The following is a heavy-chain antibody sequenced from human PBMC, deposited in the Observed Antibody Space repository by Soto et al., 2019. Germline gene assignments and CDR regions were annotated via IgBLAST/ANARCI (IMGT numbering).Heavy chain of an antibody. CDR1: GYSFTSYW. CDR3: ARSSIAAAGRAWFDP. CDR2: IYPGDSDT. V-gene: IGHV5-51*01. D-gene: IGHD6-13*01. J-gene: IGHJ5*02. Sequence: RGESLKISCKGSGYSFTSYWIGWVRQMPGKGLEWMGIIYPGDSDTRYSPSFQGQVTISADKSISTAYLQWSSLKASDTAMYYCARSSIAAAGRAWFDPWGQGTLVTVSS.